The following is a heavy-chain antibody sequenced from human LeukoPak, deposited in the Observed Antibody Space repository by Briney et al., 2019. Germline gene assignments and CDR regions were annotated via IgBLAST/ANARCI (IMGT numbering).Heavy chain of an antibody. Sequence: ASVKVSCKASGGTFSSYAISWVRQAPGQGVEWMGGIIPIFGTANYAQKFQGRVTITADESTSTAYMELSSLRSEDTAVYYCARDRGDGYQGYFDYWGQGTLVTVSS. V-gene: IGHV1-69*13. CDR2: IIPIFGTA. J-gene: IGHJ4*02. CDR1: GGTFSSYA. D-gene: IGHD5-24*01. CDR3: ARDRGDGYQGYFDY.